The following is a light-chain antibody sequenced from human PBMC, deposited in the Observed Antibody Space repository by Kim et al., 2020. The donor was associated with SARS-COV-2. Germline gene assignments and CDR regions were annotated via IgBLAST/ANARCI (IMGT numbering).Light chain of an antibody. V-gene: IGKV1-39*01. Sequence: DIQMTQSPSSLSASIGDRVTITCRASQSVRRSLNWYQQKPGEAPKLLIYGVSSLQSGVPLRFSGSGSGTDFTLTISSLQPEDFATYYCQQSYSTPVYTFGQGTKLEI. CDR2: GVS. CDR1: QSVRRS. CDR3: QQSYSTPVYT. J-gene: IGKJ2*01.